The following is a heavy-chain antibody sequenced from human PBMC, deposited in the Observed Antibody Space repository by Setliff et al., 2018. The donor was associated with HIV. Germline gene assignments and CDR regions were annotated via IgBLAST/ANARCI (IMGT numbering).Heavy chain of an antibody. D-gene: IGHD6-13*01. V-gene: IGHV1-3*01. CDR1: GYTFTNYA. Sequence: ASVKVSCKASGYTFTNYAIQWVRQAPGQGLEWMGWINAGNGSTKHSQKFQGRVTITRDTFASTAYMELSSLRSEDTAVYYCARPDSRWYARGRDPLYGMDVWGQGTTVTVSS. CDR3: ARPDSRWYARGRDPLYGMDV. CDR2: INAGNGST. J-gene: IGHJ6*02.